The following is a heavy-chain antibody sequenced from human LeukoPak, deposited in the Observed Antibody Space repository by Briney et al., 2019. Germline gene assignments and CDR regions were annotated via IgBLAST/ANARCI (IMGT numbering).Heavy chain of an antibody. CDR1: GFTFSRYA. Sequence: PADSLTLSCAASGFTFSRYAMRWVRQAPGKGLEWVSTISGSGGTTNYADSVKRLFTFSRDNSNNTLYLQMNSLRAEDTAEYYCAKVRDYGDYDGLFDYWGQGTLVTVSS. D-gene: IGHD4-17*01. V-gene: IGHV3-23*01. J-gene: IGHJ4*02. CDR3: AKVRDYGDYDGLFDY. CDR2: ISGSGGTT.